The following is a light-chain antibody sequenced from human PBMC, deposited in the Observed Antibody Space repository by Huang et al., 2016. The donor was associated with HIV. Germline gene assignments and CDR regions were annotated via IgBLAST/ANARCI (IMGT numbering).Light chain of an antibody. Sequence: EIVLTQSPATRSMSPAQRATLSCRASQSVSRNLAWFQQNPGQAPRPLIYGASTSATGIPARFSGSGSGTEFTLTISILQSEDFAVYYCQQYNNWPPMYTFGQGTKLEV. CDR3: QQYNNWPPMYT. V-gene: IGKV3-15*01. CDR1: QSVSRN. CDR2: GAS. J-gene: IGKJ2*01.